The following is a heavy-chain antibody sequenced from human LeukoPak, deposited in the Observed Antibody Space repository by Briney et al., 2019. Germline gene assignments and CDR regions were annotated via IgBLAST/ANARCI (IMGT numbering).Heavy chain of an antibody. CDR1: GYTFTGYY. CDR3: AELGITMIGGV. J-gene: IGHJ6*04. Sequence: ASVKVSCKASGYTFTGYYMHWVRQAPGQGLEWMGWINPSGGSTSYAQKFQGRVTMTRDTSTSTVYMELSSLRSEDTAVYYCAELGITMIGGVWGKGTTVTISS. CDR2: INPSGGST. D-gene: IGHD3-10*02. V-gene: IGHV1-46*01.